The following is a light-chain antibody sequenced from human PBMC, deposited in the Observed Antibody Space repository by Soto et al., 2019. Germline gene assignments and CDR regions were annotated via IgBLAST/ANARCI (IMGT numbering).Light chain of an antibody. CDR1: QSVSSY. CDR3: QQRTNWPPYT. J-gene: IGKJ2*01. Sequence: EIVLTQSPATLSLSPGDRATLSCRVSQSVSSYLAWYQQKPGQAPRLLIYDASNRATGIPARFSGSGSGTDFTLTISSLEPEDFAVYYCQQRTNWPPYTFGQGTKLEIK. CDR2: DAS. V-gene: IGKV3-11*01.